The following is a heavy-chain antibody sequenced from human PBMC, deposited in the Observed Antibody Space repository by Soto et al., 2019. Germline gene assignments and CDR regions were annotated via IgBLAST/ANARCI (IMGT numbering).Heavy chain of an antibody. D-gene: IGHD2-8*01. V-gene: IGHV1-46*03. CDR2: INPSDGTT. J-gene: IGHJ6*03. CDR1: GYTFTSFY. CDR3: PRDAGGASRYIVPGYYYYMDV. Sequence: ASVKVSCKASGYTFTSFYIHWVRQAPGQGLEWMGIINPSDGTTSYAQKFQGRVVMTRDTSTSTAYMELCSLGSEDTAVYYCPRDAGGASRYIVPGYYYYMDVWGKGTTVTVSS.